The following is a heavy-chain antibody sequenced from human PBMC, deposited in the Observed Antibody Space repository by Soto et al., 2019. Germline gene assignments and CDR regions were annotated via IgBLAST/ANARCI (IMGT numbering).Heavy chain of an antibody. CDR1: GGSFSGYY. CDR2: INHSGST. Sequence: SETLSLTCAVYGGSFSGYYWSWIRQPPGKGLEWIGEINHSGSTNYNPSLKSRVTISVDTSKNQFSLKLSSVTAADTAVYYCARVARIDSYGMDVWGQGTTVTVSS. CDR3: ARVARIDSYGMDV. D-gene: IGHD3-16*02. J-gene: IGHJ6*02. V-gene: IGHV4-34*01.